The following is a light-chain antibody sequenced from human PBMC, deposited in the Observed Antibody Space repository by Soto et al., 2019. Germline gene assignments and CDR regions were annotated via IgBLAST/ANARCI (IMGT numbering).Light chain of an antibody. CDR1: SSNIGNNY. Sequence: QSVLTQPPSASGTPEQRVTLSCSGSSSNIGNNYVFWYQQRPGTAPKLLIYRNNQRPSGVPDRFSGSKSGTSASLAISGLRSEDETNYYCTTWDDSLSGVVFGGGTKLTVL. CDR2: RNN. J-gene: IGLJ2*01. V-gene: IGLV1-47*01. CDR3: TTWDDSLSGVV.